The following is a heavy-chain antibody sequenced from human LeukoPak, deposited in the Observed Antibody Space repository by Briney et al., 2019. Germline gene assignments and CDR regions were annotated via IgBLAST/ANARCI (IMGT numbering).Heavy chain of an antibody. CDR1: GFTFSSYA. V-gene: IGHV3-30-3*01. CDR3: AKDMAAADRLLLFDY. Sequence: GGSLRLSCAASGFTFSSYAMHWVRQAPGKGLEWVAVISYDGSNKYYADSVKGRFTISRDNAKNSLYLQMNSLRAEDTALYYCAKDMAAADRLLLFDYWGQGTLVTVSS. J-gene: IGHJ4*02. CDR2: ISYDGSNK. D-gene: IGHD2-15*01.